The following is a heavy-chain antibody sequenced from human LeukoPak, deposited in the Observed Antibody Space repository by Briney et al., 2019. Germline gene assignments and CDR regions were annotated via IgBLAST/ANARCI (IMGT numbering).Heavy chain of an antibody. Sequence: PGGSLRLSCAASGFTFSSYAMSWIRQPPGKGLEWIGEINHSGSTNYNPSLKSRVTISVDTSKNQFSLKLSSVTAADTAVYYCARGRGVVGATKVDYWGQGTLVTVSS. J-gene: IGHJ4*02. CDR2: INHSGST. V-gene: IGHV4-34*01. CDR1: GFTFSSYA. D-gene: IGHD1-26*01. CDR3: ARGRGVVGATKVDY.